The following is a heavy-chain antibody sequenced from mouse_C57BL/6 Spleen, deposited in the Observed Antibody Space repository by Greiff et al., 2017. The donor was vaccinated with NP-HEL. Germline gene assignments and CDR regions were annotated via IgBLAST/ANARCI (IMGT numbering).Heavy chain of an antibody. J-gene: IGHJ1*03. V-gene: IGHV5-4*03. Sequence: EVMLVESGGGLVKPGGSLKLSCAASGFTFSSYAMSWVRQTPEKRLEWVATISDGGSYTYYPDNVKGRFTISRDNAKNNLYLQMSHLKSEDTARYYCARAGGITTEWYFDVWGTGTTVTVSS. CDR2: ISDGGSYT. D-gene: IGHD1-1*01. CDR1: GFTFSSYA. CDR3: ARAGGITTEWYFDV.